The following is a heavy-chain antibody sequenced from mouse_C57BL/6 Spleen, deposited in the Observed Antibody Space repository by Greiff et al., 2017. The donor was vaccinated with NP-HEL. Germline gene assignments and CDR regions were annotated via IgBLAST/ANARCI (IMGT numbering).Heavy chain of an antibody. D-gene: IGHD1-1*01. Sequence: DVKLVESGGGLVQPGGSLSLSCAASGFTFTDYYMSWVRQPPGKALEWLGFIRNKANGYTTEYSASVKGRFTISRDNSQSILYLQMNALRAEDSATYYCARLRDYYYGSGDYFDYWGQGTTLTVSS. CDR1: GFTFTDYY. CDR2: IRNKANGYTT. CDR3: ARLRDYYYGSGDYFDY. V-gene: IGHV7-3*01. J-gene: IGHJ2*01.